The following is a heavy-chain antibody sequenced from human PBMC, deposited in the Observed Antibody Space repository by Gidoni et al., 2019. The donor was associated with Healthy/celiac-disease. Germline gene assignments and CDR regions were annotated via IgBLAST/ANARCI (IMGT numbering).Heavy chain of an antibody. CDR2: IYTGDSDT. V-gene: IGHV5-51*01. CDR1: GYSFTSYW. CDR3: ARPLIAAAGTFGWFDP. Sequence: EVQLVQSGAEVKKPGESLKISSQGSGYSFTSYWTGWVRQMPGKGLEWMGIIYTGDSDTGYSPSFQGQVTISADKSISTAYLQWSSLKASDTAMYYCARPLIAAAGTFGWFDPWGQGTLVTVSS. D-gene: IGHD6-13*01. J-gene: IGHJ5*02.